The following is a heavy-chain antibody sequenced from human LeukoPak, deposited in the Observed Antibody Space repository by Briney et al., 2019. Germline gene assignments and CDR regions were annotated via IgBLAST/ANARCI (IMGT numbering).Heavy chain of an antibody. CDR2: INHSGST. CDR1: GGSISSYY. D-gene: IGHD6-13*01. V-gene: IGHV4-34*01. Sequence: PSETLSLTCTVSGGSISSYYWSWIRQPPGKGLEWIGEINHSGSTNYNPSLKSRVTISVDTSKNQFSLKLSSVTAADTAVYYCARGPWYSSSWFESYNWFDPWGQGTLVTVSS. J-gene: IGHJ5*02. CDR3: ARGPWYSSSWFESYNWFDP.